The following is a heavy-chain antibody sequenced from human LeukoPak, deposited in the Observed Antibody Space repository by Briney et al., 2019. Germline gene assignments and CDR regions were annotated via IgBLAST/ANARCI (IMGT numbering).Heavy chain of an antibody. V-gene: IGHV4-39*07. Sequence: SETLSLTCTVSGGSISSSSYYWGWIRQPPGKGLEWIGEINHSGSTNYNPSLKSRVTISVDTSKNQFSLKLSSVTAADTAVYYCARDLSTYYYDSSGYYSWSPTLYYFDYWGQGTLVTVSS. D-gene: IGHD3-22*01. CDR3: ARDLSTYYYDSSGYYSWSPTLYYFDY. CDR1: GGSISSSSYY. CDR2: INHSGST. J-gene: IGHJ4*02.